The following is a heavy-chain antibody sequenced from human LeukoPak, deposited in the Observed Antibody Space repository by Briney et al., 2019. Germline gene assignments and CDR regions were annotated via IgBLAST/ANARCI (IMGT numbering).Heavy chain of an antibody. Sequence: GGSLRLSCAASRFTFSSYSMNWVRQAPGKGLEWVSSISSSGSYIYYADSVKGRFTISRDNAKNSLYLQMNSLRAEDTAVYYCARARLAVAGNYFENWGQGTLVTVSS. D-gene: IGHD6-19*01. CDR3: ARARLAVAGNYFEN. CDR2: ISSSGSYI. CDR1: RFTFSSYS. V-gene: IGHV3-21*01. J-gene: IGHJ4*02.